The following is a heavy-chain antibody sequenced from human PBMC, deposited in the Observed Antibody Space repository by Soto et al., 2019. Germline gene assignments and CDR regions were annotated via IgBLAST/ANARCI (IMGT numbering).Heavy chain of an antibody. CDR1: GYTFTSYG. CDR3: ARLRLTYYYDSSGYPDY. J-gene: IGHJ4*02. CDR2: ISAYNGNT. V-gene: IGHV1-18*01. D-gene: IGHD3-22*01. Sequence: ASVKVSCKASGYTFTSYGISWVQQAPGQGLEWMGWISAYNGNTNYAQKLQGRVTMTTDTSTSTAYMELRSLRSDDTAVYYCARLRLTYYYDSSGYPDYWDQGXLVTVYS.